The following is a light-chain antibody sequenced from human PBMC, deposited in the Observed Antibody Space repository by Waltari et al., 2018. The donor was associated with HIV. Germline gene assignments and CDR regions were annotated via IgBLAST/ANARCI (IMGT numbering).Light chain of an antibody. V-gene: IGLV2-23*01. Sequence: QSALTQPASVSASPGQSITISCTGTSRNVGSYNLVCWYQQHPGKGRKLMIYEDSKRHSGVWNRFSGSKSGNTGSLTISGLQAEDEADYYCCSYAGSSTSVVFGGGTKRTVL. J-gene: IGLJ2*01. CDR3: CSYAGSSTSVV. CDR2: EDS. CDR1: SRNVGSYNL.